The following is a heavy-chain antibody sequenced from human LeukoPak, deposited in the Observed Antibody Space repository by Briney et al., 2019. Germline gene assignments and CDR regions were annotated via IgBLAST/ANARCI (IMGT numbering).Heavy chain of an antibody. Sequence: GRSLRLSCAASGFTFSSYAMHWVRQAPGKGLEWVAVISYDGSNKYYADSVKGRFTISRDNSKNTLYLQMNSLRAEDTAVYYCARELRGPWNDYWGQGTLVTVSS. V-gene: IGHV3-30-3*01. J-gene: IGHJ4*02. CDR2: ISYDGSNK. D-gene: IGHD5-12*01. CDR3: ARELRGPWNDY. CDR1: GFTFSSYA.